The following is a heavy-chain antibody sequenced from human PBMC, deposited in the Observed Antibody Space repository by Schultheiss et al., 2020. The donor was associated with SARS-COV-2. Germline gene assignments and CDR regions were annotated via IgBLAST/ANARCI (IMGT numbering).Heavy chain of an antibody. CDR3: ARIRYFDWLEWRYYFDY. CDR1: GFTVSSNY. CDR2: IKQDGSEN. D-gene: IGHD3-9*01. J-gene: IGHJ4*02. Sequence: GGSLRLSCAASGFTVSSNYMSWVRQAPGKGLEWVASIKQDGSENYYVDSVKGRFTISRDNAKNSLYLQMNSLRAEDTAVYYCARIRYFDWLEWRYYFDYWGQGTLVTVSS. V-gene: IGHV3-7*01.